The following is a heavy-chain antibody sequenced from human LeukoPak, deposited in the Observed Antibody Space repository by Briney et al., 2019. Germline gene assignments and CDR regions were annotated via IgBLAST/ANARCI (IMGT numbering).Heavy chain of an antibody. D-gene: IGHD2-2*01. V-gene: IGHV1-18*01. J-gene: IGHJ4*02. CDR3: ASWGCSDTNCYWGYFDN. Sequence: GASVKVSCKASGYTFSSYGISWVRQAPGQGLEWMGWITARNTNSAQKVQGRVTMTTDTSTSTAYMELRSLRSDDTAVYYCASWGCSDTNCYWGYFDNWGQGTLVTVSS. CDR1: GYTFSSYG. CDR2: ITARNT.